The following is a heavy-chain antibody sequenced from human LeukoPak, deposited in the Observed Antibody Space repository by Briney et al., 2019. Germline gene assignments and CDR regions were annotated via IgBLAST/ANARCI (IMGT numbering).Heavy chain of an antibody. V-gene: IGHV3-66*02. Sequence: QPGGSLRLSCAASGFTVSSNYMSWVRQAPGRGLEWVSVIYSGGSTYYADSVKGRFTISRDNSNNTLYLQMNSLRAEDTAVYYCASPSGSFYFDYWGQGTLVTVSS. D-gene: IGHD1-26*01. CDR1: GFTVSSNY. CDR3: ASPSGSFYFDY. J-gene: IGHJ4*02. CDR2: IYSGGST.